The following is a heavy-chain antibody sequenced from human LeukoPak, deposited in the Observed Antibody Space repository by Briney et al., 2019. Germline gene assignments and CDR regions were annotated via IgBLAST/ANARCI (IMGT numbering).Heavy chain of an antibody. CDR3: ARGRSYDFIGYYYYYYYMAV. V-gene: IGHV4-59*12. Sequence: SETLSLTCTVSGGSITSYYWSWIRKPPGQGLEWIGYSYYSWSANYNPSLKSRVTISVDTSKNQFSLTLSAVTAADTAVYYCARGRSYDFIGYYYYYYYMAVWGKGTTVTVSS. D-gene: IGHD3-3*01. CDR2: SYYSWSA. CDR1: GGSITSYY. J-gene: IGHJ6*03.